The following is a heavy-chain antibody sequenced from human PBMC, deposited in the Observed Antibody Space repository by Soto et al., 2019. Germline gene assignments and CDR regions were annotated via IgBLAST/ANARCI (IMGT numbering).Heavy chain of an antibody. Sequence: QVQLVQSGAEVKKPGASVKVSCKASGYTFTGYYMHWVRQAPGQGLEWMGWINPNSGGTNYAQKVQGRVTMTRDTSISTAYMELSRRRSDDTAVYYCARAPYPGIAAAVAYWGQGTLVTVSS. CDR1: GYTFTGYY. J-gene: IGHJ4*02. D-gene: IGHD6-13*01. V-gene: IGHV1-2*02. CDR2: INPNSGGT. CDR3: ARAPYPGIAAAVAY.